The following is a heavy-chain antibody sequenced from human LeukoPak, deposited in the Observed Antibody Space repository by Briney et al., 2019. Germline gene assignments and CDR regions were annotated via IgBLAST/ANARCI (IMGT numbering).Heavy chain of an antibody. J-gene: IGHJ4*02. CDR3: ARGGLGSAFDN. CDR2: TGGSGGST. Sequence: QSGGSLRVSCAASGFTFSSDAMSWVRQAPGKGLECVSVTGGSGGSTYSADSVKGRFTISRDNTKNTLYLQMNSLRTEDTAVYYCARGGLGSAFDNWGQGTLVTVSS. CDR1: GFTFSSDA. D-gene: IGHD6-19*01. V-gene: IGHV3-23*01.